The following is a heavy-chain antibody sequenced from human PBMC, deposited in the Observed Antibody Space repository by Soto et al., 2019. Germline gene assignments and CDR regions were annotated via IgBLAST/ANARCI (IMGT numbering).Heavy chain of an antibody. Sequence: QVQLVQSGGEVKKPGASVKVSCKASGYTFTGYGVSWVRQAPGQGLEWMGWISAYNGNTDYAQKLQGRVTMTTDTSTRTAYMELTSLRSDDTAVYYCARDKSGAVTSPGAYWGQGTLVTVSS. CDR2: ISAYNGNT. D-gene: IGHD2-8*02. V-gene: IGHV1-18*01. CDR1: GYTFTGYG. CDR3: ARDKSGAVTSPGAY. J-gene: IGHJ4*02.